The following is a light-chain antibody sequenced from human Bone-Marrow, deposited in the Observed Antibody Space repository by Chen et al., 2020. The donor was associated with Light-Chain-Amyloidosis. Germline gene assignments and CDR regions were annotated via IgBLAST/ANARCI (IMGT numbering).Light chain of an antibody. V-gene: IGLV1-40*01. CDR1: RSNLGAGYD. J-gene: IGLJ3*02. Sequence: QSVLTQPPSMSEAPGQRVTISCTGSRSNLGAGYDVHWYQQLPGTSPKLLLYDSDIRPSGVPDRFSASKSCTSAALSIAGRQLADEAKYYCQSYDTALLSLVCGGGTKLT. CDR2: DSD. CDR3: QSYDTALLSLV.